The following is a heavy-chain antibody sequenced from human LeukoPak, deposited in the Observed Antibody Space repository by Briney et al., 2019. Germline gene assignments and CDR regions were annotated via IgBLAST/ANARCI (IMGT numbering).Heavy chain of an antibody. V-gene: IGHV1-18*01. D-gene: IGHD3-22*01. CDR2: ISAHNGNT. CDR1: RYTFTSYG. J-gene: IGHJ5*02. CDR3: ARVDYYDSSGYYLRSWFDP. Sequence: ASVKVSCKASRYTFTSYGISWVRQAPGQGLEWMGWISAHNGNTNYAQKLQGRVTMTTDTSTSTAYMELRSLRSDDTAVYYCARVDYYDSSGYYLRSWFDPWGQGTLVTVSS.